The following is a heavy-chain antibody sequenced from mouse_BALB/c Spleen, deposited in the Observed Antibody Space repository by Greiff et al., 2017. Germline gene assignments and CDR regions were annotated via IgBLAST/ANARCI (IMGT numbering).Heavy chain of an antibody. CDR3: ARMGYAFDY. D-gene: IGHD2-14*01. J-gene: IGHJ2*01. CDR1: GYTFTSYW. V-gene: IGHV1S81*02. CDR2: INPSNGRT. Sequence: QVQLQQSGAELVKPGASVKLSCKASGYTFTSYWMHWVKQRPGQGLEWIGEINPSNGRTNYNEKFKSKATLTVDKSSSTAYMQLSSLTSEDSAVYYCARMGYAFDYWGQGTTLTVSS.